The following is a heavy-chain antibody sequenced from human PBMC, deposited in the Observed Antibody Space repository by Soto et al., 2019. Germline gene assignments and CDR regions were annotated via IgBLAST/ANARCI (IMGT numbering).Heavy chain of an antibody. D-gene: IGHD4-17*01. CDR1: LYTFNIYW. V-gene: IGHV5-51*01. CDR2: IYPSDSDT. CDR3: ARPANTVADHFDL. J-gene: IGHJ4*02. Sequence: GESLKISCQVSLYTFNIYWIGLVRQMPGKGQERRVIIYPSDSDTRYSPSFQGHVTISADQSINTAYLQWDRLKASDTAIYYCARPANTVADHFDLWGQGTPVTVSS.